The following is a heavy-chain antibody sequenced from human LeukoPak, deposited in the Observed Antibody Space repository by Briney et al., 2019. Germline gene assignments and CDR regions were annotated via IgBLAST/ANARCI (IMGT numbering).Heavy chain of an antibody. CDR1: GGSISSYY. J-gene: IGHJ5*02. D-gene: IGHD1-7*01. CDR3: ARETITGTQSWFDP. V-gene: IGHV4-4*07. Sequence: PSETLSLTCPVSGGSISSYYWSWIRQPAGKGLEWIGRIYTSGSTNYNPSLKSRVTMSVDTSKNQFSLKLSSVTAADTAVYYCARETITGTQSWFDPWGQGTLVTVSS. CDR2: IYTSGST.